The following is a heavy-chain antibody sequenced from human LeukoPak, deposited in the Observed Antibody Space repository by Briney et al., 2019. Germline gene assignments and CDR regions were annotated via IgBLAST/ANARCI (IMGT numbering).Heavy chain of an antibody. D-gene: IGHD3-3*01. CDR1: GGSISSYY. Sequence: SETLSLTCTVSGGSISSYYWSWIRQPPGKGLEWIGYIYYSGSTNYNPSLKSRVTISIDTSKNQFSLKLSSVTAADTAVYYCARGAPYYDFFPPYYMDVWAKGTTVTVSS. CDR2: IYYSGST. V-gene: IGHV4-59*01. J-gene: IGHJ6*03. CDR3: ARGAPYYDFFPPYYMDV.